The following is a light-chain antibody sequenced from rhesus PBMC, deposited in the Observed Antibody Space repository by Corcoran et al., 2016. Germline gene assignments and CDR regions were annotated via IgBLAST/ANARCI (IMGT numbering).Light chain of an antibody. CDR1: QGINKE. J-gene: IGKJ2*01. CDR2: AAS. CDR3: LQDYTTPYS. V-gene: IGKV1-94*01. Sequence: DIQMTQSPSSLSASVGDRVTVTCRASQGINKELSWYQHKPGKVPTLLFYAASSLQTGVSSRFSGRGFGTDYTLTISGLQPEDVATYYCLQDYTTPYSFGQGTKVEIK.